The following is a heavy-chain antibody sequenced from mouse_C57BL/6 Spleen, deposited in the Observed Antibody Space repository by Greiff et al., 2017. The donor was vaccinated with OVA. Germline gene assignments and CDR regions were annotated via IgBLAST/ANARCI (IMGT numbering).Heavy chain of an antibody. CDR2: IDPSDSET. Sequence: VQLQQSGAELVRPGSSVKLSCKASGYTFTSYWMHWVKQRPIQGLEWIGKIDPSDSETHYNQKFKDKATLTVDKSSSTAYMQLSSLTSEDSAVYYCARWGYGNFDYWGQGTTLTVSS. CDR1: GYTFTSYW. J-gene: IGHJ2*01. V-gene: IGHV1-52*01. CDR3: ARWGYGNFDY. D-gene: IGHD2-1*01.